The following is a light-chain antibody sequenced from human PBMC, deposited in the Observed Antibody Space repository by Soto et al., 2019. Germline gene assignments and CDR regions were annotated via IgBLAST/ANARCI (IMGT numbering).Light chain of an antibody. CDR3: QQSYSTPIT. J-gene: IGKJ5*01. V-gene: IGKV1-39*01. CDR2: AAS. Sequence: DIQMTQSPSSLSASVGDRVTITCRASQSISSYLNCYQQKPGKAPKLLIYAASSLQSGVPSRFSGSGSGTDFTLTISSLQPEDFATYYCQQSYSTPITFGQGTQLEIK. CDR1: QSISSY.